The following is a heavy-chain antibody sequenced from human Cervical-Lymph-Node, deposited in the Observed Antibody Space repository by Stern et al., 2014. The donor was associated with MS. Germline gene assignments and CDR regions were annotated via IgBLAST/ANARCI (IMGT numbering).Heavy chain of an antibody. V-gene: IGHV2-5*02. CDR2: IYWDDDE. Sequence: QITLKESGPTLVKPTQTLKLTCTFSGFSLIDDGVGVGWIRQPPGKAPELLSIIYWDDDERYNPSLKRRLTITKDTSKNQVALRMTNMYPVDTATYYCAHRRRLSSGWTTFDYWGQGILVTVSS. J-gene: IGHJ4*02. CDR3: AHRRRLSSGWTTFDY. CDR1: GFSLIDDGVG. D-gene: IGHD6-19*01.